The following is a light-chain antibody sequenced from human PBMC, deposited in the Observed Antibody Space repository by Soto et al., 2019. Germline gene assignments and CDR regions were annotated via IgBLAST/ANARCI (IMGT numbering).Light chain of an antibody. J-gene: IGKJ1*01. V-gene: IGKV1-5*03. CDR1: QNINNW. CDR3: QQFHLYST. Sequence: DIQMTQSPSTLCASIGDRVTITCRASQNINNWLAWYQQKPGKVPKLLIYKASNLERGVPSRFSGSGSGTEFTLTISSLQPDDFATYYCQQFHLYSTFGQGTKVDIK. CDR2: KAS.